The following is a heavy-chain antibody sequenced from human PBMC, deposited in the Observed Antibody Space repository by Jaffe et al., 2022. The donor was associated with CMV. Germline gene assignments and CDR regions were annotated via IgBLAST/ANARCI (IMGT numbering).Heavy chain of an antibody. J-gene: IGHJ4*02. D-gene: IGHD3-10*01. CDR1: GGSISSSSYY. Sequence: QLQLQESGPGLVKPSETLSLTCTVSGGSISSSSYYWGWIRQPPGKGLEWIGSIYYSGSTYYNPSLKSRVTISVDTSKNQFSLRLNSAADTAVYYCASFFFGPGRRYYFDSWGQGTLVTVSS. CDR2: IYYSGST. CDR3: ASFFFGPGRRYYFDS. V-gene: IGHV4-39*01.